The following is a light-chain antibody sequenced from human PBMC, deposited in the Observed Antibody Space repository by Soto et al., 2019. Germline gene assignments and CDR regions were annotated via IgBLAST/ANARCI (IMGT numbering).Light chain of an antibody. CDR2: GNS. Sequence: QSVLTQPPSVSGAPGQRVTISCTGSSSNIRAGYDVHWYQQLPGTATKVLIYGNSNRPSGVPDRFSGSKSGTSASLAITGLQAEDEADYYCQSYDSSLSGVVFGGGTKLIVL. CDR1: SSNIRAGYD. CDR3: QSYDSSLSGVV. V-gene: IGLV1-40*01. J-gene: IGLJ2*01.